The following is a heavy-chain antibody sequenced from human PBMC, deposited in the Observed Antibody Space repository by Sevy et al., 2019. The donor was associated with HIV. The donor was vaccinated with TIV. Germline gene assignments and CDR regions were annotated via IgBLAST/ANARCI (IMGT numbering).Heavy chain of an antibody. CDR2: LSFGCVRI. J-gene: IGHJ4*02. D-gene: IGHD2-8*01. V-gene: IGHV3-23*01. CDR1: GFNFNIYS. Sequence: GGSLRLSCVASGFNFNIYSFSWVRQAPGKGLEWVSTLSFGCVRINYADSVQGRFTISRDDSKKTLYLEMHSLRVEDTAVYYCAREGCTKPHDYWGQGTLVTVSS. CDR3: AREGCTKPHDY.